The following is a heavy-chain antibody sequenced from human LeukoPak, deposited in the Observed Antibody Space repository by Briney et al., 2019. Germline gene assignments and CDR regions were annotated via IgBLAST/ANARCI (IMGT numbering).Heavy chain of an antibody. J-gene: IGHJ1*01. CDR1: GYSFTNYW. CDR3: ARLDYSGSADGYFQH. V-gene: IGHV5-51*01. Sequence: GESLKISCKGSGYSFTNYWIGWVRQMPGKGLDWMGIIYPGDSDTRYSPSFQGQVTISADRSISTAYLQWSSLKASDTAMYYCARLDYSGSADGYFQHWGQGTLVTVSS. D-gene: IGHD1-26*01. CDR2: IYPGDSDT.